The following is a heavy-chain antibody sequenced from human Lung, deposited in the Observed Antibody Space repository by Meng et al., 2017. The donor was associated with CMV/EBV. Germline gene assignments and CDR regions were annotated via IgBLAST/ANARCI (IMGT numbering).Heavy chain of an antibody. D-gene: IGHD7-27*01. J-gene: IGHJ4*02. CDR2: ITPSSGGT. CDR1: GYTFTGYY. V-gene: IGHV1-2*06. Sequence: QGQLVQSGAEVKKPGASVKVSCKASGYTFTGYYMHWLRQAPGQGLEWVGRITPSSGGTTYAQKFQGRFTMTRDTSISTAYMELSSLRSDDAAIYYCVRANLGSADYWGQGTLVTVSS. CDR3: VRANLGSADY.